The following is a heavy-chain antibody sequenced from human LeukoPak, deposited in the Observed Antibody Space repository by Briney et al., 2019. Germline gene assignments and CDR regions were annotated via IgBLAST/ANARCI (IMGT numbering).Heavy chain of an antibody. CDR1: GFTFSSYA. CDR2: ISSNGGST. D-gene: IGHD6-6*01. Sequence: GGSLRLSCAASGFTFSSYAMHWVRQAPGKGLEYVSAISSNGGSTSYANSVKGRFTISRDNSKNTLYLQMGSLRAEDMAVYYCARMASIVVRCSDYWGQGTLVTVSS. J-gene: IGHJ4*02. CDR3: ARMASIVVRCSDY. V-gene: IGHV3-64*01.